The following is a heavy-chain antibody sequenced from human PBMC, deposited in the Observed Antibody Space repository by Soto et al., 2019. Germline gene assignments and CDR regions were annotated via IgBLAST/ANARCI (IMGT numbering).Heavy chain of an antibody. J-gene: IGHJ4*02. CDR3: ARDWGYDFWSGYYTGLGGDYFGY. D-gene: IGHD3-3*01. CDR2: ISYDGSNK. V-gene: IGHV3-30-3*01. CDR1: GFTFSSYA. Sequence: GSLRLSCAASGFTFSSYAMHWVRQAPGKGLEWVAVISYDGSNKYYADSVKGRFTISRDNSKNTLYLQMNSLRAEDTAVYYCARDWGYDFWSGYYTGLGGDYFGYWGQGTLVTVSS.